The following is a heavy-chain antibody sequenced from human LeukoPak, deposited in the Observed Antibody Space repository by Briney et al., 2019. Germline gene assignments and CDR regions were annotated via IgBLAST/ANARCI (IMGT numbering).Heavy chain of an antibody. V-gene: IGHV4-4*07. CDR3: AREPETTGEFDY. CDR2: IYTSGST. Sequence: SETLSLTCTVSGGSISSYYWSWIRQPAGKGLEWIGRIYTSGSTNYNPSLKSRVTMSVGTSKNQFSLKLSSVTAADTAVYYCAREPETTGEFDYWGQGTLVTVSS. D-gene: IGHD4-17*01. J-gene: IGHJ4*02. CDR1: GGSISSYY.